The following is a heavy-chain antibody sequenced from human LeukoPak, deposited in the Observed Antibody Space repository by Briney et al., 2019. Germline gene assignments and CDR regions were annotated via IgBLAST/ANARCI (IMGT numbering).Heavy chain of an antibody. CDR1: GFTFSSYA. Sequence: GGSLRLSCAASGFTFSSYAMHWVRQAPGKGLEWVAVISYDGSNKYYADSVKGRFTISRDNSKNTLYLQMNSLRAEDTAVYYCARDLTPWYSSGWYGGAFDPWGQGTLVTVSS. V-gene: IGHV3-30-3*01. D-gene: IGHD6-19*01. CDR3: ARDLTPWYSSGWYGGAFDP. CDR2: ISYDGSNK. J-gene: IGHJ5*02.